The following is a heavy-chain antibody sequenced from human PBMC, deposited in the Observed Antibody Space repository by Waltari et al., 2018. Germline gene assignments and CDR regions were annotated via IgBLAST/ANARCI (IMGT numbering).Heavy chain of an antibody. CDR2: ISSSGMTT. Sequence: EVQLVESGGGSVPPGGSLRLSCAASEFIFSTYEMNWVRQAPGKGLGGISYISSSGMTTYYADSLKGRFTISRDNAKNSLYLQMDSLTAEDTAVYYCARVFKQKLYFDYWGQGTLVTVSS. CDR1: EFIFSTYE. J-gene: IGHJ4*02. V-gene: IGHV3-48*03. CDR3: ARVFKQKLYFDY.